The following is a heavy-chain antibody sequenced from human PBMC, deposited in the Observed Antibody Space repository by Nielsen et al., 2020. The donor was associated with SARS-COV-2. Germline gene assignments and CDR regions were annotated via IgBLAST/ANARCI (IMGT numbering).Heavy chain of an antibody. CDR3: TTYYTDT. J-gene: IGHJ5*02. D-gene: IGHD1-26*01. Sequence: SVKVSCKTSGYTFTNYVIAWVRQAPGQGLEWMGGVDHEDGETMYAHKFQGRVIMTEDTSTDIAHMELSGLKSEDTAMYYCTTYYTDTWGRGTLVTVSS. V-gene: IGHV1-24*01. CDR2: VDHEDGET. CDR1: GYTFTNYV.